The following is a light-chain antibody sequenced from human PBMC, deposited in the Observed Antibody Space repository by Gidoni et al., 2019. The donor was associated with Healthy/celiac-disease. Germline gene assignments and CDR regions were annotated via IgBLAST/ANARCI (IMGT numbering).Light chain of an antibody. Sequence: EIVLTQPPATLSLSPGERATLSCRASQSASSYLAWYQQKHGQAPRLLIYDAYNRATGIPARLSGSGSGTDFTLTISSIGPEDFAVYYCQRRRNWHKCSFGQGTKLEIK. CDR1: QSASSY. J-gene: IGKJ2*04. CDR2: DAY. CDR3: QRRRNWHKCS. V-gene: IGKV3-11*01.